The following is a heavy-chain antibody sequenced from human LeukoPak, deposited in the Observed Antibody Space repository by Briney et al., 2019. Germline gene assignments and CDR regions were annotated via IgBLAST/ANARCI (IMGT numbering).Heavy chain of an antibody. D-gene: IGHD6-13*01. CDR2: FDPEDGET. J-gene: IGHJ4*02. V-gene: IGHV1-24*01. Sequence: ASVKVSCKVSGYALTELSMHWVRQAPGKGLEWMGGFDPEDGETIYAQKFQGRVTMTEDTSTDTAYMELSSLRSEDTAVYYCATDLGFSSSWYVGYWGQGTLVTVSS. CDR1: GYALTELS. CDR3: ATDLGFSSSWYVGY.